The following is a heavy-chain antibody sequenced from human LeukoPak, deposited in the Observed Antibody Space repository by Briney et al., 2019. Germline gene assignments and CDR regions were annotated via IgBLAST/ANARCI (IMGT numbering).Heavy chain of an antibody. CDR3: AKGAYDYIEIGYFDS. CDR1: AFTFNNGW. V-gene: IGHV3-23*01. CDR2: LIGSSGST. J-gene: IGHJ4*02. Sequence: PGGSLRLSCVASAFTFNNGWMTWVRQAPGKGLEWVSVLIGSSGSTDYADSVKGRFTISRDNSKNTVFLQMNSLRAEDTAIYYCAKGAYDYIEIGYFDSWGQGTLVTVSS. D-gene: IGHD5-12*01.